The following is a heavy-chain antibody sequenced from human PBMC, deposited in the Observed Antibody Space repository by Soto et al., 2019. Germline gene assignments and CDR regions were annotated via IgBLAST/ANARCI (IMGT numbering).Heavy chain of an antibody. CDR3: EAEMTFGKLSVV. D-gene: IGHD3-16*02. CDR1: GEPDKNYV. V-gene: IGHV1-69*01. J-gene: IGHJ6*02. CDR2: IFPKFGTS. Sequence: QVQLAQSGAEVKKPGSSVKVSCKASGEPDKNYVISGVRQAPGKGLEWMGGIFPKFGTSYSAQKLQDRLTITADESTSTVYMQLSSLRLDDTAVYYCEAEMTFGKLSVVWGQGTTVTVSS.